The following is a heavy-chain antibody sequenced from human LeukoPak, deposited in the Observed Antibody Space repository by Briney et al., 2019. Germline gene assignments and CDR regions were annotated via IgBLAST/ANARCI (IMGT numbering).Heavy chain of an antibody. V-gene: IGHV3-21*01. CDR1: GFTFSSYS. CDR3: ARDDIVATIWFDY. Sequence: PGGSLRLSYAASGFTFSSYSMNWVRQAPGKGLEWVSSISSSSGYIYYADSVKGRFTISRDNAKNSLYLQMNSLRAEDTAVYYCARDDIVATIWFDYWGQGILVAVSS. J-gene: IGHJ4*02. D-gene: IGHD5-12*01. CDR2: ISSSSGYI.